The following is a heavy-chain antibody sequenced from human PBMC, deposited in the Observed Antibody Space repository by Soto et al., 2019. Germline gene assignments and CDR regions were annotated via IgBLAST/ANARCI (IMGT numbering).Heavy chain of an antibody. V-gene: IGHV4-59*01. CDR2: IYYSGST. CDR1: GGSISSYY. CDR3: ARRIGWDYGGNYYYYYGMDV. J-gene: IGHJ6*02. D-gene: IGHD4-17*01. Sequence: SETLSLTCTVSGGSISSYYWSWVRQPPGRGLGWVGYIYYSGSTDYNPSLKSRVTISVDTSKNQFSLKLSSVTAADTAVYYCARRIGWDYGGNYYYYYGMDVWGQGTTVTVSS.